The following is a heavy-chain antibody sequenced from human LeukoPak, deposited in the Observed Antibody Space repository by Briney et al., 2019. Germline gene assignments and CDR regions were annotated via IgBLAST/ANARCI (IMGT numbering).Heavy chain of an antibody. Sequence: SETLSLTCAVSGGSISSSNWWSWVRQPPGKGLEWIGNIHHSGTTYYNPSLKSRVTKSLDTSKNQFSLNLSSVTAADTAVYYCARTPYSGSYSYFDYWGQGTLVTVSS. CDR3: ARTPYSGSYSYFDY. CDR2: IHHSGTT. J-gene: IGHJ4*02. V-gene: IGHV4-4*02. D-gene: IGHD1-26*01. CDR1: GGSISSSNW.